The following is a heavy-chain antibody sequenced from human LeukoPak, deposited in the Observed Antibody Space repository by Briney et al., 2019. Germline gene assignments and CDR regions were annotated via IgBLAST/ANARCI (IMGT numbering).Heavy chain of an antibody. Sequence: GGSLRLSCAASGFTFSSYDMNWVRQSPGKGLEWVSSISGSGAYIYNTDSVKGRFTISRDNAKNSLYLQMNSLRAEDTAVYYCATGPPAGYCSGGSCYEQGDYWGQGTLVTVSS. CDR2: ISGSGAYI. J-gene: IGHJ4*02. D-gene: IGHD2-15*01. CDR3: ATGPPAGYCSGGSCYEQGDY. V-gene: IGHV3-21*01. CDR1: GFTFSSYD.